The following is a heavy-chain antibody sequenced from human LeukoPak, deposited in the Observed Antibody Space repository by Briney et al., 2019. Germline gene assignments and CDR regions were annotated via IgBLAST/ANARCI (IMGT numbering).Heavy chain of an antibody. CDR3: ARNIVVVPAAIDY. V-gene: IGHV4-34*01. D-gene: IGHD2-2*01. Sequence: ASETLSLTCAVYGGSLSGYYWSWIRQPPGKGLEWIGEINHSGSTNYNPSLKSRVTISVDTSKNQFSLKLSSVTAADTAVYYCARNIVVVPAAIDYWGQGTLVTVSS. J-gene: IGHJ4*02. CDR1: GGSLSGYY. CDR2: INHSGST.